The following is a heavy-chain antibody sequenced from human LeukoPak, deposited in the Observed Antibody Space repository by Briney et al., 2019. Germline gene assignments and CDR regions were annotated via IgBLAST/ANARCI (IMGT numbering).Heavy chain of an antibody. D-gene: IGHD5-18*01. Sequence: RGSLRLSCAASGFTFSSYSMNWVRQAPGKGLEWVSSISSSSSYIYYADSVKGRFTISRDNAKNSLYLQMNSLRAEDTAVYYCARGWISGYSYHFDYWGQGTLVTVSS. CDR2: ISSSSSYI. CDR1: GFTFSSYS. J-gene: IGHJ4*02. CDR3: ARGWISGYSYHFDY. V-gene: IGHV3-21*01.